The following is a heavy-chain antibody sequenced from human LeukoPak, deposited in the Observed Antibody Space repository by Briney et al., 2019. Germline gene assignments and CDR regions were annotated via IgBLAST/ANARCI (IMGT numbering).Heavy chain of an antibody. D-gene: IGHD6-13*01. Sequence: SQTLSLTCAISGDSVSSNSAARNWIRQSPSRGLEWLGRTYYRSKWYNDYAVSVKSRITINPDTSKNHFSLQLNSVTPEDTAVYYCARVGKRMAAAGDYYFYMDVWGKGTTVTVSS. CDR2: TYYRSKWYN. V-gene: IGHV6-1*01. CDR1: GDSVSSNSAA. J-gene: IGHJ6*03. CDR3: ARVGKRMAAAGDYYFYMDV.